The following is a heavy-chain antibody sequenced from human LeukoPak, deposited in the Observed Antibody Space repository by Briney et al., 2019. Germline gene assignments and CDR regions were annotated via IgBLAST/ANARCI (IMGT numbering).Heavy chain of an antibody. Sequence: GGSLRLSCAASGFTFSSYAMSWVRQAPGKGLEWVSAISGSGGSTYYADSVKGQFTISRDNSKNTLYLQMNSLRAEDTAVYYCAKDYDILTGYTHLDYWGQGALVTVSS. CDR1: GFTFSSYA. CDR3: AKDYDILTGYTHLDY. J-gene: IGHJ4*02. CDR2: ISGSGGST. V-gene: IGHV3-23*01. D-gene: IGHD3-9*01.